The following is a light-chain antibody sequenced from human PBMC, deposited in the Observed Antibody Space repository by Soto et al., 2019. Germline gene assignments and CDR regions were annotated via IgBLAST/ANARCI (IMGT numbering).Light chain of an antibody. CDR2: KAS. Sequence: IQMTQSPSTLSASVGDRLTITCRPRQAIVSWVAWYQQKPGQAPKFVIYKASSLESAVPSRFSGSGSGTEFTLTISGLQPDDFATYYCQQYNSYPLTFGGGTKV. CDR1: QAIVSW. J-gene: IGKJ4*01. CDR3: QQYNSYPLT. V-gene: IGKV1-5*03.